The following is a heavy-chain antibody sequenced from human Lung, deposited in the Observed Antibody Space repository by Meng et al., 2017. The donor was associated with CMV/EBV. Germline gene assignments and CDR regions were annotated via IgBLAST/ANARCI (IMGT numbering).Heavy chain of an antibody. D-gene: IGHD3-16*01. J-gene: IGHJ4*02. Sequence: GFDFSSYDMHWVSQAPGKGLDGVARISYDGTHKYYADSVKGRFTILRDNAKNTLSLQMDSLRPDDAAVYFCAKDQSQALGAGRYFDSWGQGTLVTVSS. CDR3: AKDQSQALGAGRYFDS. V-gene: IGHV3-30*18. CDR2: ISYDGTHK. CDR1: GFDFSSYD.